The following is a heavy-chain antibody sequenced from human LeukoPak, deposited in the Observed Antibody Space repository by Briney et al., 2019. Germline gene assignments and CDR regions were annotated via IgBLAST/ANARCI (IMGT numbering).Heavy chain of an antibody. J-gene: IGHJ4*02. V-gene: IGHV1-2*02. D-gene: IGHD2-15*01. Sequence: ASVKVSCKASGYTFTGYYMQWVRQAPGQGLEWMGWIEPNSGGTNSAQKFQGRVTMTRDTSISTAYMELRRPRSDDTAVYYCARVPHGYCSGGTCYDYWGQGTLVTVSS. CDR2: IEPNSGGT. CDR1: GYTFTGYY. CDR3: ARVPHGYCSGGTCYDY.